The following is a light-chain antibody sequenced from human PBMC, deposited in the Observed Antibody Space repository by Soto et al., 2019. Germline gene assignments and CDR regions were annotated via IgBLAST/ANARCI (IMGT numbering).Light chain of an antibody. Sequence: IVMTQSPATLSLSLGERATLSCRASQSVSSNLAWYQQKPGQAPRLLIYRASTRATGIPARFSGSGSGTEGTITISSLQSEDCSVYDCQQYNKWIWTFGQGTKVDI. CDR1: QSVSSN. J-gene: IGKJ1*01. CDR2: RAS. CDR3: QQYNKWIWT. V-gene: IGKV3-15*01.